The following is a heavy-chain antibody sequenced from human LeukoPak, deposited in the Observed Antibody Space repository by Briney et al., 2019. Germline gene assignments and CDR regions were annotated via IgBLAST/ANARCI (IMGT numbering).Heavy chain of an antibody. CDR2: IYHSGST. CDR3: ARDDQQQLEYYFDY. D-gene: IGHD6-13*01. J-gene: IGHJ4*02. V-gene: IGHV4-38-2*02. CDR1: GYSISSGYY. Sequence: SETLSLTCTVSGYSISSGYYWGWIRQPPGKGLEWIGSIYHSGSTYYNPSLKSRVTISVDTSKNQFSLKLSSVTAADTAVYYCARDDQQQLEYYFDYWGQGTLVTVSS.